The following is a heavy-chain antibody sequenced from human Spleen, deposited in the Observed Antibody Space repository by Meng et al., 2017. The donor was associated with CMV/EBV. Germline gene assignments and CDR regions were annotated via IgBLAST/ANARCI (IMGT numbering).Heavy chain of an antibody. CDR2: INAGNGNT. Sequence: QVQLVQSGAEGKKPGASVKVSCKASGYTFTSYAMHWVRQAPGQRLEWMGWINAGNGNTKYSQKFQGRVTITRDTSASTAYMGLSSLRSEDTAVYYCARKVGACTYWFDPWGQGTLVTVSS. CDR3: ARKVGACTYWFDP. J-gene: IGHJ5*02. V-gene: IGHV1-3*01. CDR1: GYTFTSYA. D-gene: IGHD1-26*01.